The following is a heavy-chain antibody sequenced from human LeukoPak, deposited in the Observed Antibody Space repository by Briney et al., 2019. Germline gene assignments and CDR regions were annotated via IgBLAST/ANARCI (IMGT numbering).Heavy chain of an antibody. CDR2: IYWNGGST. V-gene: IGHV3-20*04. J-gene: IGHJ3*02. CDR3: AREAGPHAFDI. CDR1: GFTFDDYG. Sequence: GGSLRLPCAASGFTFDDYGMSWVRQAPGKGLEWVSDIYWNGGSTGYADSVKGGFTISRDNAKNSLYLQMKRLRPDDTALYYCAREAGPHAFDICGQGKMVTVSS.